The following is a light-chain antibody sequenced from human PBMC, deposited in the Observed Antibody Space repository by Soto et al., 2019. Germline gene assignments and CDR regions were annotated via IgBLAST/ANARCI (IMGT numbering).Light chain of an antibody. CDR1: SSDVGGYDY. J-gene: IGLJ1*01. Sequence: QSALTQPASVSGSPGQSITISCTGTSSDVGGYDYVSWYQQHPGKAPKLMIYAVSSRPSGVSNRFSGSKSGNTASLTISGLQTEDEADYYCTSYTSSTTDVFGTGTKLTVL. CDR3: TSYTSSTTDV. CDR2: AVS. V-gene: IGLV2-14*03.